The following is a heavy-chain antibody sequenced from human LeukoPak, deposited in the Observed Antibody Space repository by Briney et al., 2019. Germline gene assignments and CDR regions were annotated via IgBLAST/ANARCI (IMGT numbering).Heavy chain of an antibody. D-gene: IGHD6-19*01. Sequence: PSGTLSLTCAVSGGSISSSNWWSWVRQPPGKWLEWIGEIYHSGSTNYNPSLKSRVTISVDKSKNQFSLKLSSVTAADTAVYYCARRAVGNSYYHSMDVWGKGTTVTVSS. CDR1: GGSISSSNW. CDR3: ARRAVGNSYYHSMDV. J-gene: IGHJ6*03. V-gene: IGHV4-4*02. CDR2: IYHSGST.